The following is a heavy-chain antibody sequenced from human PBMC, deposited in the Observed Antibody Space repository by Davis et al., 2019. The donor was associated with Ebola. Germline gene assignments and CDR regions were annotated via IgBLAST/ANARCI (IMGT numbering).Heavy chain of an antibody. CDR2: IHYSGST. CDR1: GFSITSYY. J-gene: IGHJ4*02. V-gene: IGHV4-59*01. CDR3: ARDIRLYDSSGFAYFDY. Sequence: SETLSLTCTVSGFSITSYYWGWIRQPPGKGLEWIGYIHYSGSTNYNPSLKSRVTISTDASKNQFSLRLTSVTAADTAVYYCARDIRLYDSSGFAYFDYWGQGALVTVSS. D-gene: IGHD3-22*01.